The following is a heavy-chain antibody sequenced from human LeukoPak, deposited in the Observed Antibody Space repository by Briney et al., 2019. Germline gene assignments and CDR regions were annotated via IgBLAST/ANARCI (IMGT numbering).Heavy chain of an antibody. CDR1: GFTFSSYG. J-gene: IGHJ4*02. Sequence: GSLRLSCAASGFTFSSYGMHWVRQPPGKGLEWIGEIYHSGSTNYNPSLKSRVTISVDKSKNQFSLKLSSVTAADTAVYYCARDLPNASAAGTSWGQGTLVTVSS. D-gene: IGHD6-13*01. CDR2: IYHSGST. CDR3: ARDLPNASAAGTS. V-gene: IGHV4-4*02.